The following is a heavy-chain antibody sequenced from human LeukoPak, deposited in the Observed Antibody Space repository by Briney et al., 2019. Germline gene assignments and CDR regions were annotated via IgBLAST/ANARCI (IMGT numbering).Heavy chain of an antibody. V-gene: IGHV3-74*01. CDR1: GFTFSSYW. J-gene: IGHJ4*02. CDR2: INSDGSTT. Sequence: GGSLRLSCAASGFTFSSYWMHWVRQAPGKGLVWVSRINSDGSTTNYADSVKGRFTISRDNAKNSLYLQMNSLRAEDTAVYYCARARLFGVVIGSPVDYWGQGTLVTVSS. D-gene: IGHD3-3*01. CDR3: ARARLFGVVIGSPVDY.